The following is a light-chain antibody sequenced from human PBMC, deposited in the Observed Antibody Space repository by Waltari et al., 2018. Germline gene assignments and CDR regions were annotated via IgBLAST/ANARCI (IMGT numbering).Light chain of an antibody. CDR1: SSDAGAYDY. J-gene: IGLJ1*01. Sequence: QSALTQPASVSGSPGHSITIPCTGTSSDAGAYDYVSWYQQYPGKAPKLMIFEVSNRPSGASIRFSGSKSGNTASLTISGLLPEDEADYYCSSFTTSSTQVFGTGTKVTVL. CDR2: EVS. V-gene: IGLV2-14*01. CDR3: SSFTTSSTQV.